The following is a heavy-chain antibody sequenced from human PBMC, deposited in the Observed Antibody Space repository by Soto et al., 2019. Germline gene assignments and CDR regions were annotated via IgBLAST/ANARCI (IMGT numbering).Heavy chain of an antibody. CDR3: AKDYYYDSSGQYDPFDY. Sequence: GGSLRLSCAASGFTFSIYAISWVRQAPGKGLEWLSAISTSGDKTYYADSVKGRFTISRDNSKNTLYLQMNSLRAEDTAVYYCAKDYYYDSSGQYDPFDYWGQGTLVTVSS. D-gene: IGHD3-22*01. V-gene: IGHV3-23*01. CDR1: GFTFSIYA. J-gene: IGHJ4*02. CDR2: ISTSGDKT.